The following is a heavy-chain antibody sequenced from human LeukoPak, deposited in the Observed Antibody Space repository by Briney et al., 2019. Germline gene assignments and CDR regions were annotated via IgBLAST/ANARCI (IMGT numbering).Heavy chain of an antibody. CDR1: GFTFSSYG. CDR2: ISYDGSNK. V-gene: IGHV3-30*18. D-gene: IGHD3-3*01. Sequence: GGSLRLSCAASGFTFSSYGMHWVRQAPGKGLEWVAVISYDGSNKYYADSVKGRFTISRDNSKNTLYLQMNSLRAEVTAVYYCAKPYDFWSGYFDYWGQGTLVTVSS. J-gene: IGHJ4*02. CDR3: AKPYDFWSGYFDY.